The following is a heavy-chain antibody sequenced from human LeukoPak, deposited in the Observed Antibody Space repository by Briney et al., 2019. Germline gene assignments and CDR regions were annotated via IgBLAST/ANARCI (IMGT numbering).Heavy chain of an antibody. V-gene: IGHV3-23*01. CDR1: GFTFSSYA. J-gene: IGHJ3*02. D-gene: IGHD2-2*02. CDR2: ISGSGGST. CDR3: AKLPTWANIVVVPAAIPRGAFDI. Sequence: GGSLRLSCAASGFTFSSYAMSWVRQAPGKGLEWVSAISGSGGSTYYADSVKGRFTISRDNSKNTLYLQMNSLRAEDTAVYYCAKLPTWANIVVVPAAIPRGAFDIWGQGTMVTVSS.